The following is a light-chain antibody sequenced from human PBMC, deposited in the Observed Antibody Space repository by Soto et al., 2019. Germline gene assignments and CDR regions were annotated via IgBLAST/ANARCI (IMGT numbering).Light chain of an antibody. Sequence: DIVMTQSPDSLAVSLGERATVNCKSRQSVLFSSNNKNYLAWYQQKLGQPPNLLIYWSSTRQSGVPDRFSGSGSGTDFTLTISSLQAEDVAVYYCQQYYSPPPTLGGGTKVDIK. CDR2: WSS. J-gene: IGKJ4*01. V-gene: IGKV4-1*01. CDR3: QQYYSPPPT. CDR1: QSVLFSSNNKNY.